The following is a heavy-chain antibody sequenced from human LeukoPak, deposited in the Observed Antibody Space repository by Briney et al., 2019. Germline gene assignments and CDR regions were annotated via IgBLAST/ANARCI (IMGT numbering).Heavy chain of an antibody. V-gene: IGHV3-74*01. J-gene: IGHJ4*02. CDR3: ARDGNYGDYI. D-gene: IGHD4-17*01. CDR1: GFTFSSHW. CDR2: INPDGSST. Sequence: PGGSPRLSCAASGFTFSSHWMHWVRQAPGKGLVWVSRINPDGSSTSYADSVKGRFTISRDNAKNTLYLQMNSLRAEDTAVYYCARDGNYGDYIWGQGTLVTVSS.